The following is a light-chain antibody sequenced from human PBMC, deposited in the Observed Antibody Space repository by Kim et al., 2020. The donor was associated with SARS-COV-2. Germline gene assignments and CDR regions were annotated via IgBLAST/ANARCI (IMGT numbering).Light chain of an antibody. Sequence: EIVLTQSPATLSLSPGDRATLSCRASQGVSNYLAWYQQKPGQAPRLLISDASNRATGIPARFSGSGSGTDFTLTISSLEPEDFTFYYCHQRSSWPGTFGQGTNVDIQ. CDR1: QGVSNY. CDR2: DAS. CDR3: HQRSSWPGT. J-gene: IGKJ1*01. V-gene: IGKV3-11*01.